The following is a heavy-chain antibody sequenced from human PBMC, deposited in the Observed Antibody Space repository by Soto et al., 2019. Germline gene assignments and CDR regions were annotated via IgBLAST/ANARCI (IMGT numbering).Heavy chain of an antibody. J-gene: IGHJ3*02. D-gene: IGHD6-6*01. CDR3: ARKVASSDDAFDI. CDR1: GGTFSSYT. V-gene: IGHV1-69*06. Sequence: SVKVSFKASGGTFSSYTISWVRQAPGQGLEWLGGIIPMFGTLYYAQKFQGRLTIAADSSTSTAYMELSTLRSDDTAAYYCARKVASSDDAFDIWGQGTMVTVSS. CDR2: IIPMFGTL.